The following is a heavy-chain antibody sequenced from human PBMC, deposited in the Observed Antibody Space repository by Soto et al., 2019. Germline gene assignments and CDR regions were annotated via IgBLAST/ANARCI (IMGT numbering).Heavy chain of an antibody. V-gene: IGHV3-23*01. J-gene: IGHJ6*03. D-gene: IGHD3-10*01. CDR2: ISGSGGST. CDR1: GFTFSSYA. Sequence: EVQLLESGGGLVQPGGSLRLSCAASGFTFSSYAMSWVRQAPGKGLEWVSAISGSGGSTYYADSVKGRFTISRDNSKNTLYLQMNSLRAEDTAVYYCAKAYYYGSGSYYFSEAYYYYFYMGVWGKGTTVTVSS. CDR3: AKAYYYGSGSYYFSEAYYYYFYMGV.